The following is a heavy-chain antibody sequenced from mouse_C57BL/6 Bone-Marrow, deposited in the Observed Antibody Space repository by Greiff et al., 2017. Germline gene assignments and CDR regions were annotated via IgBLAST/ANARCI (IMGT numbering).Heavy chain of an antibody. CDR1: GYTFTSYW. Sequence: QVQLQQPGAELVKPGASVKMSCKASGYTFTSYWITWVKQRPGQGLEWIGDIYPGSGSTNYKKKFKSKATRTVATSSSAAYMQLSSLTSEDSAVYYCARPYYSNYWYFDVWGTGTTVTVSS. CDR2: IYPGSGST. V-gene: IGHV1-55*01. CDR3: ARPYYSNYWYFDV. J-gene: IGHJ1*03. D-gene: IGHD2-5*01.